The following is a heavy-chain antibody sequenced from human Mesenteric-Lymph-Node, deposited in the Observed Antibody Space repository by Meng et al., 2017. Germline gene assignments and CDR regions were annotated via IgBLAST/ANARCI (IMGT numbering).Heavy chain of an antibody. CDR2: ISPNGGST. CDR3: AKVRADIVVVVAATCFDY. V-gene: IGHV3-23*01. CDR1: GFTFSSYA. Sequence: GESLKISCAASGFTFSSYAITWVRQAPGKGLEWVSSISPNGGSTFYADSVKGRFTISRDNSKNTLYLQMNSLRAEDTAVYYCAKVRADIVVVVAATCFDYWGQGTLVTVSS. D-gene: IGHD2-15*01. J-gene: IGHJ4*02.